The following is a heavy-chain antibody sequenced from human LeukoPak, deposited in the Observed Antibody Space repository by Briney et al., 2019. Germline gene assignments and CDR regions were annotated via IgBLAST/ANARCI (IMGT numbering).Heavy chain of an antibody. D-gene: IGHD3-10*01. CDR2: ISPSSITI. Sequence: PGGSLRLSCAASGFTFSDYYMSWIRQAPGKGLEWVSYISPSSITISYADSVKGRFTISRDNAKNSLFLQMNSLGAEDTAVYYCARRGIEYYYGAGSYSHAFDIWGQGTMVPVSS. CDR1: GFTFSDYY. CDR3: ARRGIEYYYGAGSYSHAFDI. V-gene: IGHV3-11*04. J-gene: IGHJ3*02.